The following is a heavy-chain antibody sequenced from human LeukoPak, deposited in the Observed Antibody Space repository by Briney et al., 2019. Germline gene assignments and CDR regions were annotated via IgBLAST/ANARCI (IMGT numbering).Heavy chain of an antibody. CDR2: ISGSGGST. CDR1: GFTFSSYA. CDR3: AKDIGDPYWEDKGMDY. Sequence: GGSLRLSCAASGFTFSSYAMSWVRQAPGKGLEWVSAISGSGGSTYYADSVKGRFTISRDNSKNTLYLQMNSLRAEDTALYYCAKDIGDPYWEDKGMDYWGQGTLVTVSS. V-gene: IGHV3-23*01. D-gene: IGHD3-16*01. J-gene: IGHJ4*02.